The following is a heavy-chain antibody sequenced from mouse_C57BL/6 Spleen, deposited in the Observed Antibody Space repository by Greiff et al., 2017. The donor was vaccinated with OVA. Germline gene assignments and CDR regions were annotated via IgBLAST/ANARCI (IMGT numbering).Heavy chain of an antibody. CDR2: IRSKSSNYAT. D-gene: IGHD1-1*01. J-gene: IGHJ1*03. CDR3: VRDYGSSYLIWYFDV. V-gene: IGHV10-3*01. Sequence: GGGLVQPKGSLKLSCAASGFTFNTYAMHWVRQAPGKGLEWVARIRSKSSNYATYYADSVKDRITISRDDSQSMLYLQMNNLKTEDTAMYYCVRDYGSSYLIWYFDVWGTGTTVTVSS. CDR1: GFTFNTYA.